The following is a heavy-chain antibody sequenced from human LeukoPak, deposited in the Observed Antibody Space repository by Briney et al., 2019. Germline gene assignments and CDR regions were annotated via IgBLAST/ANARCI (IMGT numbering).Heavy chain of an antibody. CDR1: GGSISRYY. D-gene: IGHD3-10*01. Sequence: QVQLQESGPGLVKPSETLSLTCTVSGGSISRYYWSWIRQPPGKGLEWIGYIYYSGSTNYNPSLKSRVTISVDTSKNQFSLKLSSVTAADTAVYYCARDHIWSGETWGQGTLVTVSS. CDR3: ARDHIWSGET. V-gene: IGHV4-59*01. CDR2: IYYSGST. J-gene: IGHJ5*02.